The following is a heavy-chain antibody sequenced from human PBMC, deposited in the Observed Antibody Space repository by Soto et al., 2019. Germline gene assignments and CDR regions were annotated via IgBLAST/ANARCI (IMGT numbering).Heavy chain of an antibody. J-gene: IGHJ5*02. Sequence: ASVKVSCKAYGFTFTNYGFCWVRQAPGQGLEWMGWISASSGNTNYVQSLRDRVTMTTDTSTSTVYMELRSLTSDDTAVYYCARVRSLGDEYAANWFDPWGQGTLVIVSS. CDR1: GFTFTNYG. V-gene: IGHV1-18*01. CDR3: ARVRSLGDEYAANWFDP. CDR2: ISASSGNT. D-gene: IGHD1-26*01.